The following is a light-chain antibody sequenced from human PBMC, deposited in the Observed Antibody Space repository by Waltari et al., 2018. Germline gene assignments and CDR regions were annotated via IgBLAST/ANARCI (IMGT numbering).Light chain of an antibody. Sequence: DIVMTQTPLSLSVTPGQPVSISCKSSQSLVHNNGRTYLNWYLQRPGQPPQLLIYEVSNRVSGVPDRFSDSGSGTDFTLRISRVEAEDVGVYYCLQSLQFLTFGGGTKVETK. CDR3: LQSLQFLT. V-gene: IGKV2D-29*01. J-gene: IGKJ4*01. CDR2: EVS. CDR1: QSLVHNNGRTY.